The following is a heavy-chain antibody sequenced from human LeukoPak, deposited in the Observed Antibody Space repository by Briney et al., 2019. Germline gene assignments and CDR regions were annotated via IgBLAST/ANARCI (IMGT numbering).Heavy chain of an antibody. V-gene: IGHV4-59*01. CDR1: GGSISSYY. CDR2: GFYSGST. J-gene: IGHJ4*02. D-gene: IGHD4-17*01. CDR3: AREVGDYVGVFDY. Sequence: SETLSLTCTVSGGSISSYYWSWIRQPPGKGLEWIGYGFYSGSTNYNPSLKSRVTISVDMSKNQFSLKLTSVTAADTAVYYCAREVGDYVGVFDYWGQGTLVTVSS.